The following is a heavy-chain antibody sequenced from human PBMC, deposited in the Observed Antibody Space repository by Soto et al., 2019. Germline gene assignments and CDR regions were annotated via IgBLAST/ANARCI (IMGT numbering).Heavy chain of an antibody. J-gene: IGHJ4*02. CDR2: ISYDGSNK. V-gene: IGHV3-30-3*01. D-gene: IGHD5-12*01. CDR3: ARDPSDGYKLDY. CDR1: GFTFSSYA. Sequence: GGSLRLSCAASGFTFSSYAMHWVRQAPGKGLEWVAVISYDGSNKYYADSVKGRFTISRDNSKNTLYLQMNSLRAEDTAVYYCARDPSDGYKLDYWGQGTLVTVSS.